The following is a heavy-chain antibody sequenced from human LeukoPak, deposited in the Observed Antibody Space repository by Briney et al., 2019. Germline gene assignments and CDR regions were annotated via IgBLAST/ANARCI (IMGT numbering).Heavy chain of an antibody. CDR3: VRPGIAVPGGFDP. V-gene: IGHV3-74*01. D-gene: IGHD6-19*01. CDR2: INTDGSST. Sequence: PGGSLRLSCAASGFTFSSYAMSWVRQAPGKGLVWVSRINTDGSSTNYADSVKGRFTISRDNAKNTLYLQMNSLRAEDTAVYYCVRPGIAVPGGFDPWGQGTLVTVSS. J-gene: IGHJ5*02. CDR1: GFTFSSYA.